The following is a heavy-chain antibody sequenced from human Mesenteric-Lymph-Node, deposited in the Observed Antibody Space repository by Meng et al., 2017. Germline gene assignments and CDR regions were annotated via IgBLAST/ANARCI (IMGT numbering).Heavy chain of an antibody. J-gene: IGHJ4*02. V-gene: IGHV3-23*01. Sequence: GESLKISCAASGFTLSSNGMSWVRQAPGKGLEWVSSIRLGGGGTKYADSVQGRFTISRDDSKNTLYLQMNSLSAEGTATYYCAKDFSSTWYKDYWGQGTLVTVSS. D-gene: IGHD2-2*01. CDR1: GFTLSSNG. CDR2: IRLGGGGT. CDR3: AKDFSSTWYKDY.